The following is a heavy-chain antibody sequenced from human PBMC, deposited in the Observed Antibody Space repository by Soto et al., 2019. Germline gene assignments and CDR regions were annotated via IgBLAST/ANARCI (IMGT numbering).Heavy chain of an antibody. CDR1: GASINNNDYY. D-gene: IGHD3-22*01. J-gene: IGHJ2*01. CDR3: ARMSYFYDKWYFDL. V-gene: IGHV4-30-4*01. Sequence: KTSETLSLTCTVSGASINNNDYYWSWIRQTPGKGLEWIGYVYYSGSTDYIPSLKSRLSMSIDKSQNRFTLKLNSVTAADTATYYCARMSYFYDKWYFDLWGRGTLVTVSS. CDR2: VYYSGST.